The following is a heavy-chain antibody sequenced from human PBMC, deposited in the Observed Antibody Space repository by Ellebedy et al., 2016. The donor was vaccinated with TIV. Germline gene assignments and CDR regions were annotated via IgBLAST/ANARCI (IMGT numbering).Heavy chain of an antibody. D-gene: IGHD6-19*01. CDR2: INPNSGGT. J-gene: IGHJ4*02. V-gene: IGHV1-2*02. CDR1: GYTFTGYY. Sequence: ASVKVSCKASGYTFTGYYMHWVRQAPGQGLEWMGWINPNSGGTNYAQKFQGRVTMTRDTSISTAYMELSRLRSDDTAVYYCARAYIGAWLVPNYWGQGTLVTVSS. CDR3: ARAYIGAWLVPNY.